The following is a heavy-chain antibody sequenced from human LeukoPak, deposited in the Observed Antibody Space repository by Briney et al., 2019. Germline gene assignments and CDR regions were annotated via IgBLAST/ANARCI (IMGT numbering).Heavy chain of an antibody. V-gene: IGHV1-46*01. Sequence: ASVKVSCKASGYTFTSYDINWVRQATGQGLEWMGIINPSGGSTSHAQKFQGRVTMTRDMSTSTVYMELSSLRSEDTAVYYCARDRRTEEYDYWGQGTLVTVSS. CDR1: GYTFTSYD. CDR3: ARDRRTEEYDY. J-gene: IGHJ4*02. D-gene: IGHD2/OR15-2a*01. CDR2: INPSGGST.